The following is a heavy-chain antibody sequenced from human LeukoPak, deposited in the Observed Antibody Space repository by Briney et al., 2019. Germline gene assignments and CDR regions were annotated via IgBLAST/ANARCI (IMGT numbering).Heavy chain of an antibody. D-gene: IGHD1-26*01. CDR3: ARGYSGSYIDY. V-gene: IGHV4-34*01. CDR1: GGSFSGYY. J-gene: IGHJ4*02. Sequence: SETLSLTGAVYGGSFSGYYWSWIRQPPGKGLEWIGEINHSGSTNYNPSLKSRVTISVDTSKNQFSLKLSSVTAADTAVYYCARGYSGSYIDYWGQGTLVTVSS. CDR2: INHSGST.